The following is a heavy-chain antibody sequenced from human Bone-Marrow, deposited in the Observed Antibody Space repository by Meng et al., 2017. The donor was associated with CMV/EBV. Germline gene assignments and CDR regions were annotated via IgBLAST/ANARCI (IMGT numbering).Heavy chain of an antibody. CDR1: GYTFTGYY. CDR3: ARDTRLRFLEWLWL. Sequence: ASVKVSCKASGYTFTGYYMHWVRQAPGQGLEWMGWINPNSGGTNYAQKFQGRVTMTRDTSISTAYMELSRLRSDDTAVYYCARDTRLRFLEWLWLWGQGNLVTVAS. V-gene: IGHV1-2*02. CDR2: INPNSGGT. D-gene: IGHD3-3*01. J-gene: IGHJ4*02.